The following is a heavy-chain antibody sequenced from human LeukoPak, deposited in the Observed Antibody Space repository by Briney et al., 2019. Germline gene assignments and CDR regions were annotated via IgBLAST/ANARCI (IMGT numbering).Heavy chain of an antibody. V-gene: IGHV1-2*02. J-gene: IGHJ5*02. D-gene: IGHD3-16*01. CDR3: ARAYEYGWFDP. CDR1: GYTFTDYF. Sequence: GASVKVSCKASGYTFTDYFLRWLRQAPGQGLEWMGWINPKTGATNYAQSFQGRVTMTGDTSITTGNMELNRLTSDDTAVYYCARAYEYGWFDPWGQGTLVTVSS. CDR2: INPKTGAT.